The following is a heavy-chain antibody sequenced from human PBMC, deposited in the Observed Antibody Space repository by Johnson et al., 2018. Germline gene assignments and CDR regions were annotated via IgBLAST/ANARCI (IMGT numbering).Heavy chain of an antibody. Sequence: VQLVESGGGLVRXGGSLRLSCAASGFSFSSFWMTWVRQAPGKGLVWVADINQDGSKKRYLGSVKGRFTVSSDNAKNSLFLQMNSLRAEDTGVDYCASGADPYCGGDCCCQYWGKGTMVTVSS. V-gene: IGHV3-7*03. J-gene: IGHJ1*01. CDR3: ASGADPYCGGDCCCQY. D-gene: IGHD2-21*02. CDR2: INQDGSKK. CDR1: GFSFSSFW.